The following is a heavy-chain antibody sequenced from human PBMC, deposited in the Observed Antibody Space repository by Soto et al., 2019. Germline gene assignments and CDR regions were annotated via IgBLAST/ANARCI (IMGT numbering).Heavy chain of an antibody. CDR3: ASLHIVVVIANHDAFDI. CDR2: IYYSGST. J-gene: IGHJ3*02. Sequence: PSETLSLTCTVSGGSISSSSYYWGWIRQPPGKGLEWIGSIYYSGSTYYNPSLKSRVTISVDTSKNQFSLKLSSVTAADTAVYYCASLHIVVVIANHDAFDIWGQGTMVTVSS. V-gene: IGHV4-39*01. CDR1: GGSISSSSYY. D-gene: IGHD2-21*01.